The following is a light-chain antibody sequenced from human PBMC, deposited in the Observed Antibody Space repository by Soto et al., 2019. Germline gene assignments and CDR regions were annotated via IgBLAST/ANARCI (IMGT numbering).Light chain of an antibody. CDR1: QTLSSRY. CDR3: QQYGNSLT. J-gene: IGKJ4*01. V-gene: IGKV3-20*01. CDR2: ATS. Sequence: EIVLTQSPAILSLSPGERATLSCRASQTLSSRYLAWYQQKPGQAPRLLIHATSTRATGIPDRFSGSGLGSGTDFTLTITRLEPEDSAVYHCQQYGNSLTFGGGTRVEIK.